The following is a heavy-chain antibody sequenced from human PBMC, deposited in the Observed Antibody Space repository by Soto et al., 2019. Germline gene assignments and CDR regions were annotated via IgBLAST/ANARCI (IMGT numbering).Heavy chain of an antibody. V-gene: IGHV4-30-4*01. CDR3: ARGGINWNWFDP. D-gene: IGHD1-20*01. J-gene: IGHJ5*02. CDR1: GGSISSGDYY. Sequence: QVQLQESGPGLVKPSQTLSLTCTVSGGSISSGDYYWNWIRQPPGKGLEWIGYVNYDGSTSYNPSLKSRITISVDTSKNRFSLKLSSVAAADTAVYDCARGGINWNWFDPWGQGTLVTVSS. CDR2: VNYDGST.